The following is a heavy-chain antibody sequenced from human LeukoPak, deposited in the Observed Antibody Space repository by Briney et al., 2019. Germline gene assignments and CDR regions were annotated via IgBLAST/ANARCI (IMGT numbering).Heavy chain of an antibody. D-gene: IGHD2-15*01. CDR1: GFTFSSYW. CDR2: INSDGSST. CDR3: ARIGYCSGGSCYPLDY. Sequence: GGSLRLFCAASGFTFSSYWMHWVRQAPGKGLVWVSRINSDGSSTSYADSVKDRFTISRDNAKNTLYLQMNSLRAEDTAVYYCARIGYCSGGSCYPLDYWGQGTLVTVSS. J-gene: IGHJ4*02. V-gene: IGHV3-74*01.